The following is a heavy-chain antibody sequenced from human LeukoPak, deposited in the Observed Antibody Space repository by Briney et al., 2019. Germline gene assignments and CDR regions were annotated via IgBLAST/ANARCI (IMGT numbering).Heavy chain of an antibody. V-gene: IGHV3-30*04. CDR2: ISYDGSNK. J-gene: IGHJ4*02. CDR3: AREDVGAFDY. Sequence: GGSLRLSCAASGFTFSSYAMHWVRQAPGKGLEWVAVISYDGSNKYYADSVKGRSTISRDNSKNTLYLQMNSLRAEDTAVYYCAREDVGAFDYWGQGTLVTVSS. CDR1: GFTFSSYA. D-gene: IGHD1-26*01.